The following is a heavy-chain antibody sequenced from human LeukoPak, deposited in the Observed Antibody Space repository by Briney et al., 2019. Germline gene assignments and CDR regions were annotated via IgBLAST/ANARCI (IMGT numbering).Heavy chain of an antibody. CDR1: GGSMSSYY. CDR3: ARGAGIAVAGWYDP. J-gene: IGHJ5*02. Sequence: SETLSLICTVSGGSMSSYYWSWIRQPPGKGLEWIGYISHSGSTKYRPSLKSRFTISVDTSRKQFSLKLTSVTAADTAVYYCARGAGIAVAGWYDPWGQGTLVTVSS. D-gene: IGHD6-19*01. CDR2: ISHSGST. V-gene: IGHV4-59*01.